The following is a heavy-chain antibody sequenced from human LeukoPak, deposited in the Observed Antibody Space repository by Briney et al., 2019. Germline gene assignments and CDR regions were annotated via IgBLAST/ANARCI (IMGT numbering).Heavy chain of an antibody. CDR1: GYTFTSYG. V-gene: IGHV1-46*01. Sequence: GASAKVSCKASGYTFTSYGISWVRQAPGQGLEWMGLINPSGSSTTYAQKFQGRVTMTRDMFTSTDYMELTSLTSDDTAVYYCARDHCSSTSCYVAFDIWGQGTMVTVSS. J-gene: IGHJ3*02. D-gene: IGHD2-2*01. CDR2: INPSGSST. CDR3: ARDHCSSTSCYVAFDI.